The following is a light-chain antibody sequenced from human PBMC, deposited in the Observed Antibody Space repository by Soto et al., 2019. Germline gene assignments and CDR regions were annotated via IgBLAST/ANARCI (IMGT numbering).Light chain of an antibody. CDR3: GTWDSSLSVYV. V-gene: IGLV1-51*01. J-gene: IGLJ1*01. CDR2: DNN. Sequence: SVLTQPPSVSAGPGQKVTISLSGSSSNIGNNYVSWYQQLPGTAPKLLIYDNNKRPSGIPDRFSGSKSGTSATLSITGLQTGDEADYYCGTWDSSLSVYVFGTGTKVTVL. CDR1: SSNIGNNY.